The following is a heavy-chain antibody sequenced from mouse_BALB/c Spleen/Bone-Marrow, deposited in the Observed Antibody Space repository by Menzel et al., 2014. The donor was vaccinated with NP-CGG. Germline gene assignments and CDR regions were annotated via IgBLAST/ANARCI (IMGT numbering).Heavy chain of an antibody. D-gene: IGHD2-2*01. CDR1: GYAFSTYW. CDR2: ICPGDGDT. J-gene: IGHJ3*01. Sequence: VKLMESGAELVRPGSSVKISCKASGYAFSTYWMTWVKQRPGQGLEWIGQICPGDGDTKYNGKFKGKATLTADKSSSTAYMQLSSLTSEDSAVYFCAKVTTGFAYWGQGTLVTVSA. CDR3: AKVTTGFAY. V-gene: IGHV1-80*01.